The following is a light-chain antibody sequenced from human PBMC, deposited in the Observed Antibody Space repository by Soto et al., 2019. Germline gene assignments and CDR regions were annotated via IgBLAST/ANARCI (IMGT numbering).Light chain of an antibody. CDR2: DVS. J-gene: IGLJ3*02. Sequence: QSALTQPRSVSGSPGQSVTISCTGTNSDVGGYNYVSWYQQHPGKAPKLMLYDVSKRPSGVPDRFSGSKSGNTASLTISGLQAEDEADYYCCSYAGRYTWVFGGGTKVTVL. CDR1: NSDVGGYNY. CDR3: CSYAGRYTWV. V-gene: IGLV2-11*01.